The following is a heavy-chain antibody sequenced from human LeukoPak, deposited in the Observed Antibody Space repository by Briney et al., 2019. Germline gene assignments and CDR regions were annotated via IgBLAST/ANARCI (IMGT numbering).Heavy chain of an antibody. CDR1: GGSISSGSYY. Sequence: SQTLSLTCTVSGGSISSGSYYWSWIRQPAGKRLEWIGRIYTSGSTNYNPSLKSRVTISVDTSKNQFSLKLSSVTAADTAVYYCATSGWTLGGQFDYWGQGTLVTVSS. CDR2: IYTSGST. V-gene: IGHV4-61*02. CDR3: ATSGWTLGGQFDY. D-gene: IGHD6-19*01. J-gene: IGHJ4*02.